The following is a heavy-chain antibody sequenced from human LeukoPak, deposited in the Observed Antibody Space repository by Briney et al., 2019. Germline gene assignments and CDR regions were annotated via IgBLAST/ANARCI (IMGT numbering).Heavy chain of an antibody. CDR3: AKELGKMRPFVY. CDR2: IRGDGCNT. CDR1: GFTFSSYG. V-gene: IGHV3-30*02. Sequence: GGSLRLSCTASGFTFSSYGMAWARQAPGKGLEWVSFIRGDGCNTYYADSVKGRFTISRDNSKNTLYMHMNSLRAEDTAVYYCAKELGKMRPFVYWGEGTRVSVST. J-gene: IGHJ4*02. D-gene: IGHD7-27*01.